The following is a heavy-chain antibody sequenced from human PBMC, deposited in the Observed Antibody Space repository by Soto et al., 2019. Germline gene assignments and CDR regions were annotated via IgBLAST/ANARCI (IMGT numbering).Heavy chain of an antibody. CDR1: GYTFTSYY. Sequence: ASVKVSCKASGYTFTSYYMHWVRQAPGQGLEWMGIINPSGGSTSYAQKFQGRVTMTRDTSTSTVYMELSSLRSEDTAVYYCARSVPPLTTVTQSSSVYDYWGQGTLVTVSS. V-gene: IGHV1-46*01. D-gene: IGHD4-17*01. J-gene: IGHJ4*02. CDR3: ARSVPPLTTVTQSSSVYDY. CDR2: INPSGGST.